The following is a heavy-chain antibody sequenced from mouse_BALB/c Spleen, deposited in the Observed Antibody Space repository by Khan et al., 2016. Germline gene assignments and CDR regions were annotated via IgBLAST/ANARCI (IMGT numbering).Heavy chain of an antibody. CDR2: IRLKSNNYAT. D-gene: IGHD2-3*01. CDR1: GFTFSNYW. V-gene: IGHV6-6*02. J-gene: IGHJ2*01. CDR3: SRDGYLDY. Sequence: EVKLEESGGGLVQPGGSMKLSCVASGFTFSNYWMNWVRQSPEKGLEWVAEIRLKSNNYATYYAESVKGRFTISRDDSKSSVYLQMNNLRAEDTGIEYCSRDGYLDYWGQGTTLTVSS.